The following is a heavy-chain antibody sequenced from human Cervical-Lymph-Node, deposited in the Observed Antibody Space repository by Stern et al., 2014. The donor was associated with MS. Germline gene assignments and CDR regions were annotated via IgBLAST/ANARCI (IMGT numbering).Heavy chain of an antibody. Sequence: QLVQSGAEVKKPGASVKVSCKASGYTFTSYDIHWVRQGTGQGLVWMGWMNPYSGNAVYAQKFQGRVTMTRDTSTSTAHLELTSLRSEDTAVFYCARGRELLSLDYWGQGTLVTVSS. D-gene: IGHD1-26*01. CDR3: ARGRELLSLDY. CDR2: MNPYSGNA. CDR1: GYTFTSYD. J-gene: IGHJ4*02. V-gene: IGHV1-8*01.